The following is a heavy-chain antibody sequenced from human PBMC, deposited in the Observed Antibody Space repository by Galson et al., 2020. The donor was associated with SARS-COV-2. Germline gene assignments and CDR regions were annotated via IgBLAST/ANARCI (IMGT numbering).Heavy chain of an antibody. CDR3: ARGSFNPPSAVMVITTPDY. D-gene: IGHD3-22*01. Sequence: GESLKLSCAASGFTFSDYSMSWIRQAPGKGLEWVSYISTSGSTIYYPDSVRGRSTISRDNAKKSLYLQMNSLRAEDTAVYYCARGSFNPPSAVMVITTPDYWGQGTLVTVSS. J-gene: IGHJ4*02. V-gene: IGHV3-11*01. CDR2: ISTSGSTI. CDR1: GFTFSDYS.